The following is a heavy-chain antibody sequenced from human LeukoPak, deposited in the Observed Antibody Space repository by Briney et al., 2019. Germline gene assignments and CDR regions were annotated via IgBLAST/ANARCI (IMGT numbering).Heavy chain of an antibody. D-gene: IGHD4-17*01. CDR2: INPNGGDT. V-gene: IGHV1-2*06. CDR1: GYTFTGYY. CDR3: ARTYGDYAYWYFDL. J-gene: IGHJ2*01. Sequence: GASVKVSCKASGYTFTGYYMHWVRQAPGQGLEWMGRINPNGGDTNYAHKFQGRVTMTRDTSINTAYMDLSRLRSDDTAVYYCARTYGDYAYWYFDLWGRGTLVTVSS.